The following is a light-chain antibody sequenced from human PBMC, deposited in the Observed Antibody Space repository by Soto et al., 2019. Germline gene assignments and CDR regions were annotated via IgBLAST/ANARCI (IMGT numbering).Light chain of an antibody. CDR2: DAS. Sequence: EIVLTQSPATLSLSPGERATLSCRASQSVSSYLAWYQQKPGQAPRLLIYDASIRDTGIPARFSGSGSGTDFTLPISGLETLDFAIYYCQQRSNGPPVTFGGGTKVEIK. CDR1: QSVSSY. CDR3: QQRSNGPPVT. V-gene: IGKV3-11*01. J-gene: IGKJ4*01.